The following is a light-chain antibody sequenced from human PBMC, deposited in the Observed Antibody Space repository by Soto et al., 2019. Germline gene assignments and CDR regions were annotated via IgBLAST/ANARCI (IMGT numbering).Light chain of an antibody. V-gene: IGLV2-14*01. J-gene: IGLJ1*01. CDR1: SSDVGGYNY. Sequence: QSVLTQPASVSGSPGQSITISCTGTSSDVGGYNYVSWYQQHPGKGPNLMIYDVTNRPSGVSNRFSGSKSGNTASLTISGLQADDEADYYCSSNSRSSTLYVFGTGTRSPS. CDR2: DVT. CDR3: SSNSRSSTLYV.